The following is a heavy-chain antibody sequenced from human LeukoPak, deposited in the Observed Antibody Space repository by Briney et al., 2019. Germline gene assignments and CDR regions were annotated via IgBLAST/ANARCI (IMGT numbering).Heavy chain of an antibody. Sequence: PSQTLSLTCAVSGGSISSGGYSWSWIRQPPGKGLEWIGYIYHSGSTYYNPSLKSRVTISVDRSKNQFSLKLSSVTAADTAVYYCARDQYDSSGYYFYYWGQGTLVTVSS. V-gene: IGHV4-30-2*01. CDR2: IYHSGST. J-gene: IGHJ4*02. CDR1: GGSISSGGYS. CDR3: ARDQYDSSGYYFYY. D-gene: IGHD3-22*01.